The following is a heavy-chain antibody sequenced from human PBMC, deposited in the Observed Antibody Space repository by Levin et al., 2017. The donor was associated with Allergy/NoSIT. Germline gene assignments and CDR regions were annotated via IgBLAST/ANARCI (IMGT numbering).Heavy chain of an antibody. CDR2: IWYDGSNK. J-gene: IGHJ4*02. CDR3: ARDQFGYSSGWWGDLDY. D-gene: IGHD6-19*01. V-gene: IGHV3-33*01. Sequence: GESLKISCAASGFTFSSYGMHWVRQAPGKGLEWVAVIWYDGSNKYYADSVKGRFTISRDNSKNTLYLQMNSLRAEDTAVYYCARDQFGYSSGWWGDLDYWGQGTLVTVSS. CDR1: GFTFSSYG.